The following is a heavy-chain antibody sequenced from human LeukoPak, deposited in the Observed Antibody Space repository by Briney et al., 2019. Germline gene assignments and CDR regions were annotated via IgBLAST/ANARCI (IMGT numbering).Heavy chain of an antibody. D-gene: IGHD6-19*01. CDR3: ARSYSSGWYGIDV. V-gene: IGHV6-1*01. CDR1: GDSVSSNTAA. J-gene: IGHJ6*02. Sequence: SQTLSLTCAISGDSVSSNTAAWNWIRQSPSRGLGWLGRTYYASNWHNDYAVSLKSRISINPDTSKNQFSLQLNSVTPEDTAIYYCARSYSSGWYGIDVWGQGTTVTVSS. CDR2: TYYASNWHN.